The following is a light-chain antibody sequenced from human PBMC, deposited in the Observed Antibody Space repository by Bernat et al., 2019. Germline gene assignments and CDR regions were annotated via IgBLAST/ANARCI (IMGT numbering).Light chain of an antibody. CDR1: QSVSTN. CDR2: DAS. CDR3: QQRSNWPLT. Sequence: EIVLTQSPATLSLSPGERATLSCRASQSVSTNLAWYQQKPGQVPRRLIYDASNRATGIPARFSGSGSGTDFTLTISSLEPEDFAVYYCQQRSNWPLTFGGGTKVEI. V-gene: IGKV3-11*01. J-gene: IGKJ4*02.